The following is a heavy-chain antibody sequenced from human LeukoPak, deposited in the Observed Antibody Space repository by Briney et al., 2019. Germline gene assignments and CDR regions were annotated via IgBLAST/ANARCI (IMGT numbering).Heavy chain of an antibody. D-gene: IGHD6-19*01. V-gene: IGHV4-34*10. CDR3: ACHTGWSGPSE. CDR2: FHQRVST. J-gene: IGHJ4*02. Sequence: SETLSLTCTVSGGSISGYYWSWVRQPPGKGLEYIGEFHQRVSTNYNPSLKSRLTISVDNSRNQFSLKLSSVTAADTAVYYCACHTGWSGPSEWGQGTLVTVSS. CDR1: GGSISGYY.